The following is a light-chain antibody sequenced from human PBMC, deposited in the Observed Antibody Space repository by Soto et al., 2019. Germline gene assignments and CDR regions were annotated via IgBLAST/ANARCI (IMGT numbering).Light chain of an antibody. CDR1: SSNIGAGYD. J-gene: IGLJ3*02. Sequence: QAVVTQPPSVSGAPGQRVTISCTGSSSNIGAGYDVQWYQQVPGTAPKLHISNTIKRPSGVPERLSGSRSDTLAAPANTGIRGHGGAFYYGQSYDRSLRGWGFGGGTKLTVL. V-gene: IGLV1-40*01. CDR3: QSYDRSLRGWG. CDR2: NTI.